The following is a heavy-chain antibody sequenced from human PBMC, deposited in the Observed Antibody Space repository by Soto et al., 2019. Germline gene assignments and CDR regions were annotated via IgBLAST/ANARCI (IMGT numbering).Heavy chain of an antibody. J-gene: IGHJ5*02. CDR2: IYYIGTT. Sequence: QVQLQESGPGLVKPSQTLSLTCTVSGDSMGSGDYYWTWIRQPPGKDLEWSGYIYYIGTTFYNPSLESRVNISIDTSKNHFSLRLTSVTAADTAVYYCSRGSTYYGFLTWGQGTLVTVSS. D-gene: IGHD3-10*01. CDR1: GDSMGSGDYY. CDR3: SRGSTYYGFLT. V-gene: IGHV4-30-4*01.